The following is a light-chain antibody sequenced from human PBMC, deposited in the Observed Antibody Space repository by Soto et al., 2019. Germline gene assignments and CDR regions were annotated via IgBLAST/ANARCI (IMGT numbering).Light chain of an antibody. CDR2: SNN. Sequence: QSVLTQPPSASGTPGQRVTISCSGSSSNIGSNTVNWYQQLPGTAPKLLIYSNNQRPSGVPDRFSGSKSGTSASLAISGLQSEDAADYYCAAWYDSLNGVVFGGGTKLTVL. V-gene: IGLV1-44*01. J-gene: IGLJ2*01. CDR3: AAWYDSLNGVV. CDR1: SSNIGSNT.